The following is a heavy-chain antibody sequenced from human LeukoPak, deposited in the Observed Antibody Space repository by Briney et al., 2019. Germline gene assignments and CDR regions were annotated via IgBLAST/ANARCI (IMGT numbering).Heavy chain of an antibody. J-gene: IGHJ3*01. D-gene: IGHD2-15*01. CDR2: IYSGGTT. Sequence: PGGSLTLSCAASGFIVSKNYMSWVRQAPGKGGEGVSLIYSGGTTYYADSVKGRFTISRDSSQNTLNLQMNSLSAEDTAGYYCASGIVSGGGYAYAFDSWGQGTMVTVSS. CDR1: GFIVSKNY. CDR3: ASGIVSGGGYAYAFDS. V-gene: IGHV3-53*01.